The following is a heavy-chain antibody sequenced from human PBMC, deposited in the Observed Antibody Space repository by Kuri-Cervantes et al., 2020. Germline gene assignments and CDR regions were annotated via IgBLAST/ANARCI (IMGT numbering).Heavy chain of an antibody. J-gene: IGHJ4*02. CDR2: VSRSGSST. CDR1: GFTLSTFDNYG. Sequence: GESLKISCAASGFTLSTFDNYGMGWVRQAPGEGLVWVSAVSRSGSSTFYADSVKGRFTISRDNAKNSLYLQMNSLGAEDTAVYYCAREGGGSYPPGYDSWGQGTLVTVSS. D-gene: IGHD1-26*01. CDR3: AREGGGSYPPGYDS. V-gene: IGHV3-23*01.